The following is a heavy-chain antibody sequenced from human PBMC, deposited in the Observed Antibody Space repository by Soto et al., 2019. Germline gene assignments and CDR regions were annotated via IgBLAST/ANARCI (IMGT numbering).Heavy chain of an antibody. CDR2: IDHSGIDK. CDR3: VPCVSALFEY. V-gene: IGHV3-23*01. D-gene: IGHD2-21*01. Sequence: PCGCMRLSCAACGFSFNSHTISWVRQAPGKGLEWVSTIDHSGIDKYYPESVRGRFTISRDNSRNKLDLQINSLRAEAMALDFGVPCVSALFEYWGQGTLVSVSS. J-gene: IGHJ4*02. CDR1: GFSFNSHT.